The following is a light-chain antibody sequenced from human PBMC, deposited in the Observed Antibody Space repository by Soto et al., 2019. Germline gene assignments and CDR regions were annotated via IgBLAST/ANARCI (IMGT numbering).Light chain of an antibody. CDR1: SSDVGGYNY. CDR2: GVS. J-gene: IGLJ2*01. Sequence: QSALTQPPSASGSLGQSVTISCTGTSSDVGGYNYVSWYQPHPGKAPKLMLSGVSERPSGVPDRFSGSKSGNTASLTVSGLQAEDEADYYCSSYAGSDNGVFGGGTKVTVL. CDR3: SSYAGSDNGV. V-gene: IGLV2-8*01.